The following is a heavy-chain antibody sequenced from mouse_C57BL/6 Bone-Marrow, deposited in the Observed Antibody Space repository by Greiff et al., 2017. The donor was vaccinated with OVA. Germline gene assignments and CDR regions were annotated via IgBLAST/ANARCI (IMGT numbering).Heavy chain of an antibody. CDR2: IYPGSGST. CDR3: ARGAFYDYGGFAY. Sequence: QVQLQQPGAELVKPGASVKMSCKASGYTFTSYWITWVKQRPGQGLEWIGDIYPGSGSTNYNEKFKSKATLTVDTSSSTAYMQLSSLTSEDSAVYYCARGAFYDYGGFAYWGQGALVTVSA. D-gene: IGHD2-4*01. V-gene: IGHV1-55*01. CDR1: GYTFTSYW. J-gene: IGHJ3*01.